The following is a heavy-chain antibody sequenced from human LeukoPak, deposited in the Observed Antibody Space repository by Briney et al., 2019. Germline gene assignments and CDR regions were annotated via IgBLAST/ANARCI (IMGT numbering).Heavy chain of an antibody. J-gene: IGHJ4*02. V-gene: IGHV1-46*01. D-gene: IGHD3-22*01. CDR3: ARCGRFYDSSGYLDY. Sequence: ASVKVSCKASGYTFISYYIHWVRQAPGQGLEWMGIINPSGGSTNHAQKFQGRVTMTRDTSTSTVYMELSSLRSEDTAMYYCARCGRFYDSSGYLDYWGQGILVTVSS. CDR2: INPSGGST. CDR1: GYTFISYY.